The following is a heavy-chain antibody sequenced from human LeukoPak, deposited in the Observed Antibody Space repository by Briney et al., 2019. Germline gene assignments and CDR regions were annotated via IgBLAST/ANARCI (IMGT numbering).Heavy chain of an antibody. CDR3: ARGPSAYCGGDCYSGDY. CDR2: INPSDGRT. CDR1: GYTVTSYY. V-gene: IGHV1-46*01. J-gene: IGHJ4*02. Sequence: ASVKVSCKASGYTVTSYYMHWVRQAPGQGLEWMGIINPSDGRTSYAQKFQGRVTMTRDTSTTTVYMELSSLGSEDTAVYYCARGPSAYCGGDCYSGDYWGQGTLVTVSS. D-gene: IGHD2-21*02.